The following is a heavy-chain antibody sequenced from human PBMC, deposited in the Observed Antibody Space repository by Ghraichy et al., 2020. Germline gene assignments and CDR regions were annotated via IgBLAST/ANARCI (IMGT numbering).Heavy chain of an antibody. CDR2: IYYSGSA. Sequence: SETLSLTCTVSVGSISSNYWSWIRQPPGKGLEWIGYIYYSGSANYNPSLKSRVTISIDTSKNQFSLKLSSVTAADTAVYYCARDSDYDILTGLIAFDIWGQGTMVTVSS. V-gene: IGHV4-59*01. CDR1: VGSISSNY. J-gene: IGHJ3*02. D-gene: IGHD3-9*01. CDR3: ARDSDYDILTGLIAFDI.